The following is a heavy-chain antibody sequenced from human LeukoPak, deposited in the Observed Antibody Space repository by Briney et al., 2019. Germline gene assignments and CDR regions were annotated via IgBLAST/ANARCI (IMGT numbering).Heavy chain of an antibody. D-gene: IGHD3-9*01. CDR3: ATGYDILTGFGY. Sequence: SVKVSXKASGGTFSSYAISWVRQAPGQGLEWMGGIIPIFGTANYAQKFQGRVTITADESTSTAYMELSSLRSEDTAVYYCATGYDILTGFGYWGQGTLVTVSS. CDR1: GGTFSSYA. V-gene: IGHV1-69*01. J-gene: IGHJ4*02. CDR2: IIPIFGTA.